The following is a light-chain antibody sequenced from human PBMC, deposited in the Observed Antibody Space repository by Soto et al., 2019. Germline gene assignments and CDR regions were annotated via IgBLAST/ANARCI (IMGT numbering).Light chain of an antibody. CDR2: DAS. CDR1: QSISTH. J-gene: IGKJ2*01. V-gene: IGKV1-5*01. Sequence: EIQMTQSPSTLSASVGDRVTITCRASQSISTHLAWYQQKPGKAPEVLIYDASTLESGVPSRFSVSGSGTKLTLTISSLQPDDFATYYCQQYSSNLYTFGQGTKLEIK. CDR3: QQYSSNLYT.